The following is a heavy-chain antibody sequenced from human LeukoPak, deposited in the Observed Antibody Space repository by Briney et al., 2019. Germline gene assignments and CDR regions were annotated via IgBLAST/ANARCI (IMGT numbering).Heavy chain of an antibody. V-gene: IGHV1-8*01. D-gene: IGHD3-9*01. CDR1: RYTFTSYD. CDR3: ARAGVRYFDGFDP. Sequence: GASVKVSCKASRYTFTSYDINWVRQATGQGLEWMGWMNPNSGNTGYAQKFQGRVTMTRDTSISTAYMELSSLRSEDTAVYYCARAGVRYFDGFDPWGQGTLVTVSS. J-gene: IGHJ5*02. CDR2: MNPNSGNT.